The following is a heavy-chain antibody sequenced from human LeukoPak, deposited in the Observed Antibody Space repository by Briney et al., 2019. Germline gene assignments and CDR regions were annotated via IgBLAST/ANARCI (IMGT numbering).Heavy chain of an antibody. V-gene: IGHV1-69*13. D-gene: IGHD5-12*01. Sequence: GASVKVSCKASGGTFSSYAISWVRQAPRQGLECMGGIIPIFGTANYAQKFQGRVTITADESTSTAYMELSSLRSEDTAVYYCARVGSGYDSYWFDPWGQGTLVTVSS. J-gene: IGHJ5*02. CDR1: GGTFSSYA. CDR3: ARVGSGYDSYWFDP. CDR2: IIPIFGTA.